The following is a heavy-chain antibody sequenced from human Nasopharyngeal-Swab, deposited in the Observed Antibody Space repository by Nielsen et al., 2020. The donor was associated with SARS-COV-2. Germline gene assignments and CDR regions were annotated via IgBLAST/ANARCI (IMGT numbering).Heavy chain of an antibody. CDR3: ATAYNGNYYWDY. V-gene: IGHV5-51*06. CDR1: GYSFSSYW. Sequence: KVSCKGSGYSFSSYWIGWVRQTPGKGLEWMGIMYPRDSDTRYSPSFQGQVFISSDKSISTAYLQWSSLKASDTAMYYCATAYNGNYYWDYWGQGTLVTVSS. CDR2: MYPRDSDT. D-gene: IGHD1-7*01. J-gene: IGHJ4*02.